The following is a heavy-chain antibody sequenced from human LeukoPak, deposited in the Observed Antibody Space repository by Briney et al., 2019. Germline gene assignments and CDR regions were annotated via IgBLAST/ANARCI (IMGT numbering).Heavy chain of an antibody. CDR1: GYSFTNYW. V-gene: IGHV5-51*01. CDR3: ARGQGGGSYANYFDY. CDR2: IYPGDSDT. Sequence: GESLKISCKGSGYSFTNYWIGWVRQMPGKGLEWMGIIYPGDSDTRYSPSFQGQVTISADKSISTAYLQWSSLKASDTAMYYCARGQGGGSYANYFDYWGQGTLVTVSS. D-gene: IGHD1-26*01. J-gene: IGHJ4*02.